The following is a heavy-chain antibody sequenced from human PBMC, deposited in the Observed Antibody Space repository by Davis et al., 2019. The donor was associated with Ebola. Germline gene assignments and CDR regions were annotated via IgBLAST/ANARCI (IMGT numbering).Heavy chain of an antibody. Sequence: GGSLRLSCAASGFTFNNYAMSWVRQAPGKGLEWVSAVSGNAGSTYYADSVKGRFTISRDNSKNTLYLQMNSLRAEDTAVYYCAKSFEASSGWDCFDYWGQGTLVTVSS. CDR1: GFTFNNYA. D-gene: IGHD6-19*01. J-gene: IGHJ4*02. CDR3: AKSFEASSGWDCFDY. CDR2: VSGNAGST. V-gene: IGHV3-23*01.